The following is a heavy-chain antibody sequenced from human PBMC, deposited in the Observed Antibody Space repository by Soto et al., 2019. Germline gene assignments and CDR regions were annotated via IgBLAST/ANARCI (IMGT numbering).Heavy chain of an antibody. CDR3: ARDLNDYIWGSYRYSQSFFDY. V-gene: IGHV3-21*01. CDR1: GFTFSSYS. J-gene: IGHJ4*02. Sequence: GGSLRLSCAASGFTFSSYSMNWVRQAPGKGLEWVSSISSSSSDISYADSVKGRFTISRANAKKSLYLQMNSLRAEDTAIYYCARDLNDYIWGSYRYSQSFFDYWGQGTLVTVSS. D-gene: IGHD3-16*02. CDR2: ISSSSSDI.